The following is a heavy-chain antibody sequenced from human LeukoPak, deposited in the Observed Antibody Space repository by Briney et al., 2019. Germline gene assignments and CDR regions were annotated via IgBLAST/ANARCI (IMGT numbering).Heavy chain of an antibody. D-gene: IGHD3-22*01. J-gene: IGHJ4*02. CDR2: INQDGSEK. Sequence: GGSLRLSCAASGFTFSTYSMNWVRQAPGKGLEWVANINQDGSEKYSVDSVKGRFTISRDNAKSSLYLQMNSLRADDTAVYYCARDRALYDSRRGYYYTEDDYWGQGTLVTVSS. CDR1: GFTFSTYS. CDR3: ARDRALYDSRRGYYYTEDDY. V-gene: IGHV3-7*01.